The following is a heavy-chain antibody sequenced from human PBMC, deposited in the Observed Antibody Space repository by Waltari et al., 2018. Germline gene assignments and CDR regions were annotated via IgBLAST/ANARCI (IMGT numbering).Heavy chain of an antibody. CDR1: GFSFGDYW. D-gene: IGHD5-12*01. V-gene: IGHV3-74*01. CDR2: INVDGGYI. J-gene: IGHJ4*02. CDR3: ARKAGSGYPYGPFYYDN. Sequence: EVHLAESGGGVVQPGGSLRLSCTGPGFSFGDYWLRWVRQAPGKGLEWVSRINVDGGYISYGDSVKGRFTISRDNAKNTVFLQLNSLRADDTAVYFCARKAGSGYPYGPFYYDNWGQGTLVTVSS.